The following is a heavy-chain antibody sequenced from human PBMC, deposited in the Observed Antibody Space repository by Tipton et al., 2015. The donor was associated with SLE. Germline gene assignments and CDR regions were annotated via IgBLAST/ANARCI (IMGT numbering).Heavy chain of an antibody. V-gene: IGHV4-59*01. J-gene: IGHJ4*02. Sequence: TLSLTCTVSGGSISSYYWSWIRQPPGKGLEWIGYIHHSGTTNYNPSLQSRVTISRDPSKNQFSLKLSSATAADTAVYYCARGELATVTSGGYFDYWGQGILVSVSS. CDR1: GGSISSYY. CDR3: ARGELATVTSGGYFDY. D-gene: IGHD4-17*01. CDR2: IHHSGTT.